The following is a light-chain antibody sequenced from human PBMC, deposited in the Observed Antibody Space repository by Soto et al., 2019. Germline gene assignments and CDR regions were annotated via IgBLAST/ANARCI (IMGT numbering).Light chain of an antibody. CDR1: SSNIGAGYD. J-gene: IGLJ2*01. Sequence: QSVLTQPPSVSGAPGQRVTISCTGSSSNIGAGYDVHWYQQLPGTAPKLLIYGNTNRPSGVPDRFSGSKSGTSASLASIGLQAEAEAGYDCQADDSGRSVVFGGGTKLT. V-gene: IGLV1-40*01. CDR3: QADDSGRSVV. CDR2: GNT.